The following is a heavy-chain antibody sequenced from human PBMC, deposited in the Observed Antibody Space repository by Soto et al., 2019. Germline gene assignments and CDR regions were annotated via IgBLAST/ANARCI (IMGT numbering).Heavy chain of an antibody. CDR1: GFTFSSYA. CDR3: ARGYCSRPSCSHFDC. Sequence: QVLLLESGGGVVQPGRSLRLSCAASGFTFSSYAVHWVRQAPGKGLEWVAVMSYDGSNKYYADSVKDRFTISSDNSKNTLYLQMNSLGTEDTAVYYCARGYCSRPSCSHFDCWGQGTLVTVSS. D-gene: IGHD2-2*01. V-gene: IGHV3-30-3*01. J-gene: IGHJ4*02. CDR2: MSYDGSNK.